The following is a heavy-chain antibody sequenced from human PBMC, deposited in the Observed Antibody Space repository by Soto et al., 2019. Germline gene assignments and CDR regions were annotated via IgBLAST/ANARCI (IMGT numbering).Heavy chain of an antibody. J-gene: IGHJ4*02. CDR2: IIPIFGTA. CDR1: GGTFGSYA. D-gene: IGHD2-15*01. Sequence: QVQLVQSGAEVKKPGSSVKVSCKASGGTFGSYAISWVRQAPGQGLEWMGGIIPIFGTANYAQKFQGRVTVTADESTSTAYMELSSLRSEDTAVYYCARDPYAYCSGGSCFEDWGQGTLVTVSS. V-gene: IGHV1-69*12. CDR3: ARDPYAYCSGGSCFED.